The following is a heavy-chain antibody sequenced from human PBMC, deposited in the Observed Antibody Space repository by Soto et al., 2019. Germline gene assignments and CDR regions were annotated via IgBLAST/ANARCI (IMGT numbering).Heavy chain of an antibody. CDR2: IIPIFGTA. V-gene: IGHV1-69*13. Sequence: SVKVSCKASGGTFSSYAISWVRQAPGQGLEWMGGIIPIFGTANYAQKFQGRVTITADESTSTAYMELSSLRSEDTAVYYCARDVEGRVVQAAVYNWLDPWGEGTLVTVSS. CDR3: ARDVEGRVVQAAVYNWLDP. J-gene: IGHJ5*02. CDR1: GGTFSSYA. D-gene: IGHD2-2*01.